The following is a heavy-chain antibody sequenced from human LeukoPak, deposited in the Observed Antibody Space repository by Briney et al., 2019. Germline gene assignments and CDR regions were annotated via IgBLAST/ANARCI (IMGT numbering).Heavy chain of an antibody. CDR1: GGSLSSYY. CDR3: ASYDFWSGLFDY. D-gene: IGHD3-3*01. Sequence: PSETLSLTCTVSGGSLSSYYWSWIRQPPGKGLEWIGYIYYGGSTNYNPSLKSRVTISVDTSKNQFSLKLSSVTAADTAVYYCASYDFWSGLFDYWGQGTLVTVSS. CDR2: IYYGGST. V-gene: IGHV4-59*01. J-gene: IGHJ4*02.